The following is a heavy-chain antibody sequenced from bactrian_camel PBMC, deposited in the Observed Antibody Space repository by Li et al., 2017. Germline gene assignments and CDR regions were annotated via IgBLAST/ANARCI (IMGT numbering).Heavy chain of an antibody. CDR1: QFTFSRYY. J-gene: IGHJ7*01. D-gene: IGHD2*01. V-gene: IGHV3S28*01. CDR2: IDTGDGST. Sequence: QLVESGGGSVQAGGSLRLSCAASQFTFSRYYMTWVRQAPGQEREGVAAIDTGDGSTYYLNSVEGRFTISHDNAKNTLYLQMNNLKPEDTATYYCAADANTGGYCFFERRAMDYWGKGTQVTVS.